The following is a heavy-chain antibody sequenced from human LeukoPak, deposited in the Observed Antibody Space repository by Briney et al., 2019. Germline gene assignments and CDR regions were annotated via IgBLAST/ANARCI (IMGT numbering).Heavy chain of an antibody. CDR2: IYSGGST. CDR3: AREEGWVFDY. D-gene: IGHD3-16*01. Sequence: GGSLRLSCAASGFTVSSNYMSWVRQAPGKGLEWVSVIYSGGSTYYADSVKGRFTISRDDSKNTLYLQMDSLRAEDTAVYYCAREEGWVFDYWGQGTLVTVSS. CDR1: GFTVSSNY. V-gene: IGHV3-66*01. J-gene: IGHJ4*02.